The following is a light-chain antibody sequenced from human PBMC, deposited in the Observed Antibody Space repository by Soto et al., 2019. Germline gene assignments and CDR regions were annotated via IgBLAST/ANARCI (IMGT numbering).Light chain of an antibody. CDR1: QGIRND. CDR2: TAS. CDR3: LQDYTYPWT. V-gene: IGKV1-6*01. Sequence: AIQMTQSPSSLSASVGDRVTITCRASQGIRNDLGWYQQKPGKAPKLLIYTASSLQSGVPSRFSGSGSGTDFTLTISSLQPEDFAAYYCLQDYTYPWTFGQGTKVEIK. J-gene: IGKJ1*01.